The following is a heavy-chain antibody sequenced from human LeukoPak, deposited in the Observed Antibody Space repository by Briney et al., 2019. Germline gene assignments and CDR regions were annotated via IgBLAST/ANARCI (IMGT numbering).Heavy chain of an antibody. J-gene: IGHJ4*02. CDR2: IKVGGGT. Sequence: DPSEPLSLTCALYGGSLSDYPWTWIRQPPGKGLEWIGQIKVGGGTKYNPSLKNRVTISLGTSKNQFSLKLTSVRATGPATFYRARGAPGYWGEGTLVTVSS. CDR1: GGSLSDYP. CDR3: ARGAPGY. V-gene: IGHV4-34*01.